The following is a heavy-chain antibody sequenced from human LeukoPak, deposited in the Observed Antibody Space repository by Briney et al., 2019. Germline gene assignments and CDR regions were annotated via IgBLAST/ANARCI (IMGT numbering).Heavy chain of an antibody. D-gene: IGHD5-12*01. J-gene: IGHJ4*02. Sequence: GGSLRLSCAASGFTFSSYAMSWVRQAPGKGLEWVSAISGSGGSTYYADSVKGRFIISRDNSKNTLYLQMNSLRAEDTAVYYCATAHIVATITFDYWGQGTLVTVSS. V-gene: IGHV3-23*01. CDR3: ATAHIVATITFDY. CDR2: ISGSGGST. CDR1: GFTFSSYA.